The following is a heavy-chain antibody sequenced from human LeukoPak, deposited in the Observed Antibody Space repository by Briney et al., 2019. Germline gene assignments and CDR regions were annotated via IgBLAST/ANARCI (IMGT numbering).Heavy chain of an antibody. V-gene: IGHV3-9*01. CDR2: ISWNSGSI. CDR1: GFTFDDYA. Sequence: GGSLRLSCAASGFTFDDYAMRWVRQAPGKGLEWVSGISWNSGSIGYADSVKGRFTISRDNAKNSLYLQMNSLRAEDTALYYCAKDTNGDYGGDAFDIWGQGTMVTVSS. D-gene: IGHD4-23*01. J-gene: IGHJ3*02. CDR3: AKDTNGDYGGDAFDI.